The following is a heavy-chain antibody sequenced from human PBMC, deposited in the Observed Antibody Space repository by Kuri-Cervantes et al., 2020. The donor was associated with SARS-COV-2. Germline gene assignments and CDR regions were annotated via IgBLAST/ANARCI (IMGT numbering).Heavy chain of an antibody. D-gene: IGHD3-22*01. J-gene: IGHJ3*02. CDR2: INPNSGGT. CDR1: GYTFTGYY. V-gene: IGHV1-2*04. CDR3: ARSTPFRQLVVISQGGAFDI. Sequence: ASVKVSCKASGYTFTGYYTHWVRQAPGQGLEWMGWINPNSGGTNYAQKFQGWVTMTRDTSISTVYMELSRLRSDDTAVYYCARSTPFRQLVVISQGGAFDIWCQGTMVTVSS.